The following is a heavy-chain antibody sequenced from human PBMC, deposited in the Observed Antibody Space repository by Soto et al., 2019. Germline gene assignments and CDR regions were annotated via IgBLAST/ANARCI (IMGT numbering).Heavy chain of an antibody. V-gene: IGHV5-51*01. CDR3: ARSYYYDSSGYAEYYFDY. CDR2: IYPGDSDT. Sequence: PGESLKISCKGSGYSFTSYWIGWVRQMPGKGLEWMGIIYPGDSDTRYSPSFQGQVTISADKSISTAYPQWSSLKASDTAMYYCARSYYYDSSGYAEYYFDYWGQGTLVTVSS. CDR1: GYSFTSYW. D-gene: IGHD3-22*01. J-gene: IGHJ4*02.